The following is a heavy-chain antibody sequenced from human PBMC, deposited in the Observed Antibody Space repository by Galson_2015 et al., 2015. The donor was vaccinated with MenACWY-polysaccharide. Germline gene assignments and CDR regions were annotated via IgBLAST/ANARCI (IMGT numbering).Heavy chain of an antibody. CDR3: AKFMGRHAFDI. CDR1: GGSISSRSYY. J-gene: IGHJ3*02. D-gene: IGHD3-10*01. CDR2: MFYGGSF. V-gene: IGHV4-39*07. Sequence: ETLSLTCTVSGGSISSRSYYWGWIRQPPGEGLEWIGSMFYGGSFYYNPSLRSRVTTSIDTSKNQFSLHLSSVTAADTAMYYCAKFMGRHAFDIWGQGTMVTVSS.